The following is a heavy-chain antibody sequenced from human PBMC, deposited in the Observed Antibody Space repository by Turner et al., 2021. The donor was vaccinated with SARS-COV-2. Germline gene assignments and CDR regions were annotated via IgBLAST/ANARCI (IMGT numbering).Heavy chain of an antibody. J-gene: IGHJ6*02. CDR2: INPHNGDT. D-gene: IGHD1-26*01. CDR3: AMGRDDLNMEV. V-gene: IGHV1-2*02. Sequence: LGQPGARGRRLGPQVKAPCKASGYTFTDHYLHWVRQAPGQGLEWMGWINPHNGDTAYAPKFQDRVTLTRDTSLSTAYMEVTRLKFDDTAVYSCAMGRDDLNMEVWGQGTTVIVSS. CDR1: GYTFTDHY.